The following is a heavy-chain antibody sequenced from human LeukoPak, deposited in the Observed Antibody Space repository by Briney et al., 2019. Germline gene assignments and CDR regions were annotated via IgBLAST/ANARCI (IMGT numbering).Heavy chain of an antibody. Sequence: GESLKISRKGSGYSFTSYWIGWVRQMPGKGLEWMGIIYPGDSDTRYSPSFQGQVTISADKSISTAYLQWSSLKASDTAMYYCARLESSYSSSWYWFDPWGQGTLVTVSS. CDR3: ARLESSYSSSWYWFDP. V-gene: IGHV5-51*01. CDR2: IYPGDSDT. D-gene: IGHD6-13*01. J-gene: IGHJ5*02. CDR1: GYSFTSYW.